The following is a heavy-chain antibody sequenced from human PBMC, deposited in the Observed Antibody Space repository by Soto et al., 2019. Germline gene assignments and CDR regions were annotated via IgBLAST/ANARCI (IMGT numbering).Heavy chain of an antibody. D-gene: IGHD2-15*01. Sequence: EVLLLESGGGLVQPGGSLRLSCVVSGLTFNTFAMTWVRQAPGKGLEWVSALSGSGSLSYYADSVKGRFTISRDNSKNTLYLQMNNLRVDETAVYFCARDRGGALDSWGQGTLVTVSS. CDR2: LSGSGSLS. CDR1: GLTFNTFA. J-gene: IGHJ4*02. V-gene: IGHV3-23*01. CDR3: ARDRGGALDS.